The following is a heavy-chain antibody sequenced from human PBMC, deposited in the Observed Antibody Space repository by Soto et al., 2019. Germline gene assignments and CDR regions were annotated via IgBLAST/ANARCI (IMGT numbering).Heavy chain of an antibody. D-gene: IGHD6-13*01. CDR3: ARRYSSSWSGFDP. V-gene: IGHV3-7*01. J-gene: IGHJ5*02. CDR2: IKQDGSDK. Sequence: PGGSLRLSCAASGFTCSNYWMSWVRQAPGKGLEWVANIKQDGSDKYYVDSVKGRFTISRDNAKNSLYLQMNSLRADDTALYYCARRYSSSWSGFDPWGQGTLVTVSS. CDR1: GFTCSNYW.